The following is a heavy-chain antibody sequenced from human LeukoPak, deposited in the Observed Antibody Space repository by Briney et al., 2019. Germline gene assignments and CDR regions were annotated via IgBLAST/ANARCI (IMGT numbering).Heavy chain of an antibody. CDR1: GFTFSSYA. D-gene: IGHD3-10*01. V-gene: IGHV3-48*03. Sequence: PGGSLRLSCAASGFTFSSYAMSWVRQAPGKGLEWVSYISSSGSTIYYADSVKGRFTISRDNAKNSLYLQMNSLRAEDTAVYYCARLNIWFGELFFDYWGQGTLVTVSS. J-gene: IGHJ4*02. CDR3: ARLNIWFGELFFDY. CDR2: ISSSGSTI.